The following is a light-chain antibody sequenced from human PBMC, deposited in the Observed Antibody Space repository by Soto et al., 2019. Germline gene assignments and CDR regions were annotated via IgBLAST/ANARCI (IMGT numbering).Light chain of an antibody. J-gene: IGKJ1*01. CDR3: QQYNNWPSWT. V-gene: IGKV4-1*01. CDR2: WAS. CDR1: QSVIHTSNNKSY. Sequence: DIVMTQSPDSLAVSLGERATINCKSSQSVIHTSNNKSYLAWYQQKAGQPPELLLYWASARDSGVPDRFSGSGSGTDFTLTISSLQAEDVAVYYCQQYNNWPSWTFGQGTKVEIK.